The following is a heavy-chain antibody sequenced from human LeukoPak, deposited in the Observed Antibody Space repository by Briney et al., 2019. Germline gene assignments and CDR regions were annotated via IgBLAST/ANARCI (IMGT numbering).Heavy chain of an antibody. Sequence: ASVKVSCKASGYTFTSYDINWVRQATGQGLEWMGWMKPNSGNTGYAQKFQGRVTMTRNTSISTAYMELSSLRSEDTAVYYCARGVLSAAGDFDYWGQGTLVTVSS. CDR2: MKPNSGNT. CDR3: ARGVLSAAGDFDY. J-gene: IGHJ4*02. CDR1: GYTFTSYD. V-gene: IGHV1-8*01. D-gene: IGHD6-13*01.